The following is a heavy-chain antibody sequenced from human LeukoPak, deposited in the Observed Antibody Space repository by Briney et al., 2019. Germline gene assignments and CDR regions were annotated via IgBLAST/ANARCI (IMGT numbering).Heavy chain of an antibody. J-gene: IGHJ4*02. Sequence: AGGSLRLSCAASGFTFSSYSMNWVRQAPGKGLEWVAFIRYDGSNKYYADSVKGRFTISRDNSKNTLYLQMNSLRAEDTAVYYCAKDLLGYCSSTSCYRGFGYWGQGTLVTVSS. CDR1: GFTFSSYS. V-gene: IGHV3-30*02. D-gene: IGHD2-2*02. CDR3: AKDLLGYCSSTSCYRGFGY. CDR2: IRYDGSNK.